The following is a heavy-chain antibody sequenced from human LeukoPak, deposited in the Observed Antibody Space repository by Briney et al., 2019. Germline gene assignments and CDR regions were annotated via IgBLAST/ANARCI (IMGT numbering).Heavy chain of an antibody. CDR1: GYTFTAYY. CDR2: INPSGGST. CDR3: AIPRDGTTSYYWYFDL. Sequence: ASVKVSCKASGYTFTAYYMHWVRQAPGQGLEWMGIINPSGGSTGYAQKFQDRVTMTRDMSTSTVYMELSSLRSEDTAVYYCAIPRDGTTSYYWYFDLWGRGTLVTVSS. V-gene: IGHV1-46*01. J-gene: IGHJ2*01. D-gene: IGHD4-17*01.